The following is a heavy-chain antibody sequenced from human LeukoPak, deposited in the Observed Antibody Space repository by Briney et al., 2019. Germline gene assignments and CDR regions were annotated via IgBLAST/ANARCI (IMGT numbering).Heavy chain of an antibody. CDR3: ARVVTAAGLDL. V-gene: IGHV4-39*07. J-gene: IGHJ5*02. CDR2: IHYDGRT. Sequence: SETLSLTCTVSGGPISGAITWGWVRQPPGKGLEWIGNIHYDGRTASNPSLKSRVTISLDTSTNQFSLKVNSVTATDTALYYCARVVTAAGLDLWGQGILVTISS. CDR1: GGPISGAIT. D-gene: IGHD6-25*01.